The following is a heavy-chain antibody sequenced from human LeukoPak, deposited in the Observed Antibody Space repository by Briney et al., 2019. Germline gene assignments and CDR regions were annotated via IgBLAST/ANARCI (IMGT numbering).Heavy chain of an antibody. Sequence: GASVKVSCKASGYTFTSYGISWVRQAPGQGLEWMGWISAYNGNTNYAQKLQGRVTMTTDTSTSTAYMELRSLRSDDTAVYYCARVGASNDSRYCSSTSCYVGAFDIWGQGTMVTVSS. J-gene: IGHJ3*02. CDR1: GYTFTSYG. D-gene: IGHD2-2*01. CDR3: ARVGASNDSRYCSSTSCYVGAFDI. V-gene: IGHV1-18*01. CDR2: ISAYNGNT.